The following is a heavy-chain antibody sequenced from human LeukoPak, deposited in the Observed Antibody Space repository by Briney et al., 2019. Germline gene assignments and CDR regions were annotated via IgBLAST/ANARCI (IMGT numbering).Heavy chain of an antibody. D-gene: IGHD6-13*01. Sequence: ASVKVSCKASGYTLTSYGISWVRQAPGQGLEWMGWISAYNGNTNYAQKLQGRVTMTTDTSTSTAYMELRSLRSDDTAVYYCARGPSSSWYAEYFQHWGQGTLVTVSS. J-gene: IGHJ1*01. CDR2: ISAYNGNT. CDR1: GYTLTSYG. V-gene: IGHV1-18*01. CDR3: ARGPSSSWYAEYFQH.